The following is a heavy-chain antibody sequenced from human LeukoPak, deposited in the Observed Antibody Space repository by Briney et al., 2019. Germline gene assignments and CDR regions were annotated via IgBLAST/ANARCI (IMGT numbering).Heavy chain of an antibody. CDR2: VKRKIDGETT. CDR1: GFTFSDAW. CDR3: TSQRYCSSWNY. Sequence: GGSLRLSCAASGFTFSDAWMHWVRQAPGKGLEWVGRVKRKIDGETTDYAAPVKGRFTISRDDSKNTAYLQMNSLKTEDTAVYYCTSQRYCSSWNYWGQGTLVTVSS. J-gene: IGHJ4*02. V-gene: IGHV3-15*01. D-gene: IGHD6-13*01.